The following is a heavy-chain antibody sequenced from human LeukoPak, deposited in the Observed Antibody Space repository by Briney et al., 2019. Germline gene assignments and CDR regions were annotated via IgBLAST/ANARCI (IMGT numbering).Heavy chain of an antibody. J-gene: IGHJ6*03. D-gene: IGHD5-18*01. CDR3: ARHEENSHGPHYYYYYMDV. CDR2: IYYSGST. CDR1: GGSISSSSYC. Sequence: SETLSLTCTVSGGSISSSSYCWGWIRQPPGKGLEWIGSIYYSGSTYYNPSLKSRVTISVDTSKNQFSLKLSSVTAADTAVYYCARHEENSHGPHYYYYYMDVWGKGTTVTVSS. V-gene: IGHV4-39*01.